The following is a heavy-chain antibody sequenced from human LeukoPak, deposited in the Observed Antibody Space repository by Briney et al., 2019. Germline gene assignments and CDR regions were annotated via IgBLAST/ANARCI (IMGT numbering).Heavy chain of an antibody. D-gene: IGHD3-3*01. CDR2: IYYSGST. V-gene: IGHV4-30-4*08. CDR1: GGSISSGDYY. Sequence: SQTLSLTCTVSGGSISSGDYYWSWIRQPPGKGLEWIGYIYYSGSTYYNPSLKSRVTISVDTSKNQFSLKLSSVTAADTAVYYCARAVYFWSGYPPYYYYMDVWGKGTTVTVSS. CDR3: ARAVYFWSGYPPYYYYMDV. J-gene: IGHJ6*03.